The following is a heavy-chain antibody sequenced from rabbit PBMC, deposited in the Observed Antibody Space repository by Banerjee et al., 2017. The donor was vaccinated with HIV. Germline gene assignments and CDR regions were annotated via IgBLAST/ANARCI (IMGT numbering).Heavy chain of an antibody. V-gene: IGHV1S47*01. D-gene: IGHD4-1*01. CDR3: ARDLAGVIGWNFDL. CDR2: ITYGGSA. J-gene: IGHJ4*01. CDR1: GFDFSSYG. Sequence: QEQLVESGGGLVQPGGSLKLSCKASGFDFSSYGVSWVRQAPGKGLEWIGYITYGGSAYYASWVKGRFTISRDNALTTVTLQMTSLTAADTATYFCARDLAGVIGWNFDLWGQGTLVTVS.